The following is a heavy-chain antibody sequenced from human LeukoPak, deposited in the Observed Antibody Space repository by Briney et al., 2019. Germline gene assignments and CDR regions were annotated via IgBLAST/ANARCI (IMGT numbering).Heavy chain of an antibody. CDR3: ATAKNDY. V-gene: IGHV3-48*01. J-gene: IGHJ4*02. CDR1: GFTFSSYS. CDR2: ITSDSSTI. Sequence: GGSLRLSCAASGFTFSSYSMNWVRQAPGKGLEWVSYITSDSSTIYYADSVKGRFTISRVNAENSLYLQMDSLRAEDAAVYYCATAKNDYWGQGTLVTVSS.